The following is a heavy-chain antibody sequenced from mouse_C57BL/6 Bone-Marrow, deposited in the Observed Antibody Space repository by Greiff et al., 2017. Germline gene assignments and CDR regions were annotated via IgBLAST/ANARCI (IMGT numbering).Heavy chain of an antibody. CDR2: INPGSGGT. V-gene: IGHV1-54*01. D-gene: IGHD1-1*01. CDR1: GYAFTNYL. Sequence: QVQLQQSGAELVRPGTSVKVSCKASGYAFTNYLIEWVKQRPGQGLEWIGVINPGSGGTNYNEKFKGKATLNADKSSSTAYMQLSSLTSEDSAVYFCASPYYYGSSSWFAYWGQGTLVTVSA. CDR3: ASPYYYGSSSWFAY. J-gene: IGHJ3*01.